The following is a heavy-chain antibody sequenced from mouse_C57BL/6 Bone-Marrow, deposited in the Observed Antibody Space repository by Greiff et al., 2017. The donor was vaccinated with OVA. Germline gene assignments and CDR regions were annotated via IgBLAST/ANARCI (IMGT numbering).Heavy chain of an antibody. D-gene: IGHD1-1*01. V-gene: IGHV1-53*01. CDR1: GYTFTSYW. Sequence: QVQLQQPGTELVKPGASVKLSCKASGYTFTSYWMHWVKQRPGQGLEWIGNINPSNGGTNYNEKFKSKATLTVDKSSSTAYMQRSSLTSEDSAVYYCARATVVAERYYAMDYWGQGTSVTVSS. CDR3: ARATVVAERYYAMDY. J-gene: IGHJ4*01. CDR2: INPSNGGT.